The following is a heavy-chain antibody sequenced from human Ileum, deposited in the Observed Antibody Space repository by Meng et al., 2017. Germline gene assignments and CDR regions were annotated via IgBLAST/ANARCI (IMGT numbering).Heavy chain of an antibody. D-gene: IGHD4-17*01. CDR3: VRRAGLRQAFDY. V-gene: IGHV4-39*01. CDR1: GGSISGSSYY. J-gene: IGHJ4*02. Sequence: QRQLQEAGPGRVRPAENLASTCTVSGGSISGSSYYWGWIRQPPGKGLEWIGSIYSSGSTYYNPSLKSRVTTSVDTSKNQFSLKLSSVTAADTAVYYCVRRAGLRQAFDYWGQGTLVTVSS. CDR2: IYSSGST.